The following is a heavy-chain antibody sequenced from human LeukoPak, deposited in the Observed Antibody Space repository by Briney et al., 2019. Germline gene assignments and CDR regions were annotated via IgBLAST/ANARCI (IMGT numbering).Heavy chain of an antibody. CDR3: AKDRVSTVTTNYFDY. V-gene: IGHV3-23*01. D-gene: IGHD4-17*01. J-gene: IGHJ4*02. CDR1: GFTFSNYV. Sequence: PGRSLRLSCVAAGFTFSNYVMSWVRQAPGKGLEWVSSISGSGGTTYYGDSVKGRFSISRDNSRNTLYLQMNSLRAEDTAAYYCAKDRVSTVTTNYFDYWGQGTLVTVSS. CDR2: ISGSGGTT.